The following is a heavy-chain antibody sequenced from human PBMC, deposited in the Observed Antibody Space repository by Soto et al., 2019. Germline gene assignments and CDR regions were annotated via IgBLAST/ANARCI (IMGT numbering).Heavy chain of an antibody. D-gene: IGHD1-26*01. J-gene: IGHJ4*02. CDR1: GEYISNSDPY. Sequence: SATLSLTCGVSGEYISNSDPYWTWIRQPPGKGLEWLGTINYSRSTHYNPSLKSRVTMSVQTSQNQFSLRVSSVSATDTALYYCARHSGSNSLEYWGQGTLVIVSS. CDR3: ARHSGSNSLEY. CDR2: INYSRST. V-gene: IGHV4-39*01.